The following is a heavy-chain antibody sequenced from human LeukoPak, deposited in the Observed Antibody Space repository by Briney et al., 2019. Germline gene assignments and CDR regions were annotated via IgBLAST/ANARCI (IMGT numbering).Heavy chain of an antibody. Sequence: PGGSLRLSCAASGFTFRSYAMSWVREAPGKGLDWDSASSGSGGSTYYADSVKGRFTISRDNSKNTLYLQMNSLRAEDTAVYYCAKDLMPLVVAARGYSYGSDYWGQGTLVTVSS. CDR2: SSGSGGST. D-gene: IGHD5-18*01. J-gene: IGHJ4*02. V-gene: IGHV3-23*01. CDR1: GFTFRSYA. CDR3: AKDLMPLVVAARGYSYGSDY.